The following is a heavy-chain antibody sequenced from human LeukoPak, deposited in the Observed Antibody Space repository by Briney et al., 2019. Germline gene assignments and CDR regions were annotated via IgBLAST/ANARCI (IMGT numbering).Heavy chain of an antibody. CDR3: ARLGRIPTAGTIFLDY. CDR1: GFTFNTYW. J-gene: IGHJ4*02. CDR2: IKEDGSEK. D-gene: IGHD6-13*01. Sequence: QPGGSLRLSCAASGFTFNTYWMSWVRQAPGKGLEWVANIKEDGSEKYYVDSVKGRFTISRDNAKNSLYLQMNSLRAEDTAVYYCARLGRIPTAGTIFLDYWGQGTLVTVSS. V-gene: IGHV3-7*02.